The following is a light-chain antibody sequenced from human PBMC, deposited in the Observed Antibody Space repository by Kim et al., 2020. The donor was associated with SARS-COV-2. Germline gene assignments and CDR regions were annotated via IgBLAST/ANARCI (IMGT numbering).Light chain of an antibody. CDR1: SSNIGSNT. J-gene: IGLJ2*01. V-gene: IGLV1-44*01. CDR3: AAWDDSLNGVV. Sequence: GQRVTSSCSGSSSNIGSNTVNLYQQLPETAPKLLIYSNNQRPSGVPYRFSGSKSGTSASLAISGLQSEDEADYYCAAWDDSLNGVVFGGGTQLTVL. CDR2: SNN.